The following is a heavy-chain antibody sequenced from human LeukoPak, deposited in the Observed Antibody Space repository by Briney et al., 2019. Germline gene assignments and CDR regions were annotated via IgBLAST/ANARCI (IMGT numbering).Heavy chain of an antibody. V-gene: IGHV3-7*01. D-gene: IGHD2-2*02. J-gene: IGHJ6*03. CDR3: ATWGCSSTSCYMYYYYYMDV. CDR2: IKQDGSEK. CDR1: GFTFSSYW. Sequence: GGSLRLSCAASGFTFSSYWMSWVRQAPGKGPEWVANIKQDGSEKYYVDSVKGRFTISRDNAKNSLYLQMNSLRAEDTAVYYCATWGCSSTSCYMYYYYYMDVWGKGTTVTVSS.